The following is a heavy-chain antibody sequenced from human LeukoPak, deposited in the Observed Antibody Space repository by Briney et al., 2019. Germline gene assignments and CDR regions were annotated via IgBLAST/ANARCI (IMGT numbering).Heavy chain of an antibody. CDR3: ARGPPRLRFLEGALMFDP. Sequence: SVKVSCKASGYTFTSYDINWVRQATGQGLEWMGWMNPNSGNTGYAQKFQGRVTITRNTSISTAYMELSSLRSEDTAVYYCARGPPRLRFLEGALMFDPWGQGTLVTVSS. V-gene: IGHV1-8*03. CDR1: GYTFTSYD. D-gene: IGHD3-3*01. J-gene: IGHJ5*02. CDR2: MNPNSGNT.